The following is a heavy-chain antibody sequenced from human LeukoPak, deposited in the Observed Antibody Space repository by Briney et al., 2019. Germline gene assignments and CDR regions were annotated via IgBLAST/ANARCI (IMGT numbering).Heavy chain of an antibody. J-gene: IGHJ4*02. CDR2: IISIFGTA. V-gene: IGHV1-69*01. CDR3: ARGYAGGGSSKRDYFDY. CDR1: GGTFSSYA. Sequence: EASVKVSCKASGGTFSSYAISWVRQAPGQGLEWMGGIISIFGTANYAQKFQGRVTITADESTSTAYMELSSLRSEDTAVYYCARGYAGGGSSKRDYFDYWGQGTLVTVSS. D-gene: IGHD3-16*01.